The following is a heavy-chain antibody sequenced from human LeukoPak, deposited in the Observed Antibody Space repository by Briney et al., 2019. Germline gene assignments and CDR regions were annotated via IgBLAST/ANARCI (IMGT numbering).Heavy chain of an antibody. CDR1: GFTFSDYY. CDR2: ISSSGSTI. V-gene: IGHV3-11*01. D-gene: IGHD1-1*01. CDR3: ASGGSYNYYYYYYGMDV. Sequence: PGGPLRLSCAASGFTFSDYYMSWIRQAPGKGLEWVSHISSSGSTIYYADSVKGRFTISRDNAKNSLYLQMNSLRAEDTAVYYCASGGSYNYYYYYYGMDVWGQGTTVTVSS. J-gene: IGHJ6*02.